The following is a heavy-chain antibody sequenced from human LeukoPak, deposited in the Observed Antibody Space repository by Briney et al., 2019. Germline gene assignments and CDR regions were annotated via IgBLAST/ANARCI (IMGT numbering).Heavy chain of an antibody. D-gene: IGHD3-10*01. CDR3: ARRDYYGSGSFPTSFDY. J-gene: IGHJ4*02. CDR1: GFTFSSYG. CDR2: INQDGSEK. Sequence: GGSLRLSCAASGFTFSSYGMSWVRQAPGKGLEWVANINQDGSEKYYVDSMKGRISLSRDNTKNSLYLQMNSLRADDTSVYYCARRDYYGSGSFPTSFDYWGQGTLVTVSS. V-gene: IGHV3-7*01.